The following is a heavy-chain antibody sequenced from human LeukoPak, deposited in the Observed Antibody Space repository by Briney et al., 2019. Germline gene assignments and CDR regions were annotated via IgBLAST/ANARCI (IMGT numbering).Heavy chain of an antibody. Sequence: SKTLSLTCAVYGGSFSGYYWSWIRQPPGKGLEWIGEINHSGSTNYNPSLKSRVTISVDTSKNQFSLKLSSVTAADTAVYYCARGIVVVPVAKEYFDLWGRGTLVTVSS. CDR1: GGSFSGYY. CDR3: ARGIVVVPVAKEYFDL. V-gene: IGHV4-34*01. J-gene: IGHJ2*01. CDR2: INHSGST. D-gene: IGHD2-2*01.